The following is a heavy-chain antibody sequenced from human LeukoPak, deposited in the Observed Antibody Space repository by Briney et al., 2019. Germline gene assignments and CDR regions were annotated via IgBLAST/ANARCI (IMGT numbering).Heavy chain of an antibody. Sequence: GGSLRLSCAVSGFSTNYMSWVRQAPGNGLEWVSVIYSGDSTHYADSVKGRFTISRDISKNTLYLQMNSLRPEDTAVYHCARDLWDATGYWGQGTLVTVSS. D-gene: IGHD3-3*01. CDR3: ARDLWDATGY. J-gene: IGHJ4*02. CDR1: GFSTNY. CDR2: IYSGDST. V-gene: IGHV3-66*02.